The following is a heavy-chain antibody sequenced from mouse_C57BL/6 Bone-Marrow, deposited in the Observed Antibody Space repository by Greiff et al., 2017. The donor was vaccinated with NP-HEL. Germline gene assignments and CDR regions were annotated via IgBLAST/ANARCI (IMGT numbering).Heavy chain of an antibody. D-gene: IGHD2-2*01. J-gene: IGHJ4*01. CDR1: GYSFTGYF. CDR3: ARSKGLRRGKSAMDY. Sequence: EVKLQRSGPELVKPGDSVKISCKASGYSFTGYFMNWVMQSHGKSLEWIGRINPYNGDTFYNQKFKGKATLTVDKSSSTAHMELRSLTSEDSAVYYCARSKGLRRGKSAMDYWGQGTSVTVSS. V-gene: IGHV1-20*01. CDR2: INPYNGDT.